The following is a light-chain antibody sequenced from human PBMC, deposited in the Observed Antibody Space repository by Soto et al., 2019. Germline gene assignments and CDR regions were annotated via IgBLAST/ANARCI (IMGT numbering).Light chain of an antibody. CDR1: SSNIGTNY. CDR2: RNN. J-gene: IGLJ3*02. Sequence: QSVLTQPPSASGTPGQRVTIFCSGSSSNIGTNYVYWYQHLPGTAPKLLIYRNNQRPSGVPDRFSGSKSGTSASLAISGLRSEDEADYYCAAWDDSLSAWVFGGGTKVTVL. V-gene: IGLV1-47*01. CDR3: AAWDDSLSAWV.